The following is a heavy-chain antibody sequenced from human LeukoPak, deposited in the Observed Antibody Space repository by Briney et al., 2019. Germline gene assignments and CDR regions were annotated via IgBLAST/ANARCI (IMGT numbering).Heavy chain of an antibody. V-gene: IGHV3-49*04. J-gene: IGHJ3*02. D-gene: IGHD2-2*01. CDR3: TRDPGYCSSTSCYQDAFDI. CDR2: IRSKAYGGTT. CDR1: GFTFKNYG. Sequence: SLRLSCAASGFTFKNYGMSWVRQAPGKGLEWVGFIRSKAYGGTTEYAASVKGRFTISRDDSKSIAYLQMNSLKTEDTAVYYCTRDPGYCSSTSCYQDAFDIWGQGTMVTVSS.